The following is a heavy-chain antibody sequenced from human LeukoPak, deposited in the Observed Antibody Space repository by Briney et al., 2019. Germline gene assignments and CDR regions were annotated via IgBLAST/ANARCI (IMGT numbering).Heavy chain of an antibody. Sequence: PGGPLRLSCAASGFTFSNAWMSWVRQAPGKGLEWVGRIKSKTDGGTTDYAAPVKGRFTISRDDSKNTLYLQMNSLKTEDTAVYYCTSPFPNYDFFFPLNNWGQGTLVTVSS. V-gene: IGHV3-15*01. CDR2: IKSKTDGGTT. J-gene: IGHJ4*02. CDR1: GFTFSNAW. D-gene: IGHD3-22*01. CDR3: TSPFPNYDFFFPLNN.